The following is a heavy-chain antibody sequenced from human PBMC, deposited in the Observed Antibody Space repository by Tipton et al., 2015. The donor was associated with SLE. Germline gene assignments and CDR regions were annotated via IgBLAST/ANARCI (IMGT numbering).Heavy chain of an antibody. V-gene: IGHV4-59*01. D-gene: IGHD5-12*01. CDR3: AAMGGLRYYYYGMDV. CDR2: IYYGGST. J-gene: IGHJ6*02. Sequence: TLSLTCTVSGGSISSYYWSWIRQPPGKGLEWIGYIYYGGSTNYNPSLKSRVTISVDTSKNQFSLKLSSVTAADTAVYYCAAMGGLRYYYYGMDVWGQGTTVTVSS. CDR1: GGSISSYY.